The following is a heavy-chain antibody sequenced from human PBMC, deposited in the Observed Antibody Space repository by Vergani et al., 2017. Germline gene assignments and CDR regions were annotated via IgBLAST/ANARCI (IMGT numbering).Heavy chain of an antibody. CDR2: IYYSGST. Sequence: QVQLQESGLGLVKPLQTLSLTCTVSGGSISSGGYYWSWIRQHPGKGLEWIGYIYYSGSTYHNPSLKSRVTISVDTSKNQFSLKLSSVTAADTAVYYCARDLLGPLDYWGQGTLVTVSS. CDR3: ARDLLGPLDY. J-gene: IGHJ4*02. V-gene: IGHV4-31*03. CDR1: GGSISSGGYY. D-gene: IGHD3-10*01.